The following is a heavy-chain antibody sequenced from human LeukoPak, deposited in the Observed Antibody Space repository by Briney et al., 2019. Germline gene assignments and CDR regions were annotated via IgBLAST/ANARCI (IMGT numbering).Heavy chain of an antibody. Sequence: GGSLRLSCAASGFTFNNYAMSWVRQAPGVGLEWVSSIIASGDRTYYADSVKGRFTISRDNSKNTLYLQVNSLRAEDTAVYYCAKDGVAPGSGGDFFDYWGQGTLVTVSS. CDR2: IIASGDRT. CDR1: GFTFNNYA. D-gene: IGHD3-10*01. CDR3: AKDGVAPGSGGDFFDY. V-gene: IGHV3-23*01. J-gene: IGHJ4*02.